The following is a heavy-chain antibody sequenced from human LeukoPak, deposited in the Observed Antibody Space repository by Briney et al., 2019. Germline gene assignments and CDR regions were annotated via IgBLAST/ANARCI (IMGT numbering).Heavy chain of an antibody. CDR1: GNTFTGYY. D-gene: IGHD3-22*01. CDR3: ARALMIVVVINTPDAFDI. V-gene: IGHV1-2*02. CDR2: INPNSGGT. Sequence: ASVKVSCKASGNTFTGYYMHWVRQAPGQGLEWMGWINPNSGGTNYAQKFQGRVTMTRDTSISTAYMELSRLRSDDTAVYYCARALMIVVVINTPDAFDIWGQGTMVTVSS. J-gene: IGHJ3*02.